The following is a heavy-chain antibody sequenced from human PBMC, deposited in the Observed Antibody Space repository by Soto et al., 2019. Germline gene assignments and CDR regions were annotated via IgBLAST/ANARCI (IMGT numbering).Heavy chain of an antibody. J-gene: IGHJ4*02. Sequence: ASVKVSCKASGYTFTSYGISWVRRAPGQGLEWMGWISAYNGNTNYAQKLQGRVTMTTDTSTSTAYMELRSLRSDDTAVYYCARDGAIDFDWLFDYWGQGTLVTVSS. CDR3: ARDGAIDFDWLFDY. V-gene: IGHV1-18*01. CDR2: ISAYNGNT. CDR1: GYTFTSYG. D-gene: IGHD3-9*01.